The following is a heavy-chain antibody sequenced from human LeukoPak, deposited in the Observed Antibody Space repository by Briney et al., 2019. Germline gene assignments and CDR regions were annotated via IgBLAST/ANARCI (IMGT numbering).Heavy chain of an antibody. Sequence: SETLSLTCTVSGGSITYNQWTWIRQPAGKGLEWIGRVHASGRTNYNPSLKSRVTISVDTSKNQLSLNLNSVTDADTAVYYCAREVPLYGDYAVFDYWGQGTPVTVSS. CDR3: AREVPLYGDYAVFDY. V-gene: IGHV4-4*07. CDR1: GGSITYNQ. CDR2: VHASGRT. D-gene: IGHD4-17*01. J-gene: IGHJ4*02.